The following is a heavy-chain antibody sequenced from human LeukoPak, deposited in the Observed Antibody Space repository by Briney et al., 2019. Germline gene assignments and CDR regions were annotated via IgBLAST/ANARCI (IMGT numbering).Heavy chain of an antibody. CDR2: ISYDGSNE. V-gene: IGHV3-30*03. Sequence: GGSLRLSCAASGFTFSSYGMHWVRQAPGKGLEWVAVISYDGSNEYYADSVKGRFTISRDNSKNTLYLQMGSLRAEDMAVYYCARDLGSTTGPYPQGAFDIWGQGTMVTVSS. D-gene: IGHD4-17*01. CDR3: ARDLGSTTGPYPQGAFDI. CDR1: GFTFSSYG. J-gene: IGHJ3*02.